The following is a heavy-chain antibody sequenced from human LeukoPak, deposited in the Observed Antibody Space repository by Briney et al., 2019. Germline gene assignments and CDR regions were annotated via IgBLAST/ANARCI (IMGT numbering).Heavy chain of an antibody. CDR1: GYTFTSYG. V-gene: IGHV1-18*01. CDR2: ISAYNGNT. CDR3: ARDLVPLMVRGVIAY. J-gene: IGHJ4*02. Sequence: ASVKVSCKASGYTFTSYGISWVRQAPGQGLEWMGWISAYNGNTNYAQKLQGRVTMTTDTSTSTAYMELRSLRSDDTAVYYCARDLVPLMVRGVIAYWGQGTLVTVSS. D-gene: IGHD3-10*01.